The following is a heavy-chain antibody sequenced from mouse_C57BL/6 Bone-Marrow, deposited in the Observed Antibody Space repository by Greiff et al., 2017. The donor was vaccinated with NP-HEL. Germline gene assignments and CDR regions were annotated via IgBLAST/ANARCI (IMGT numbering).Heavy chain of an antibody. Sequence: EVHLVESGGGLVKPGGSLKLSCAASGFTFSSYTMSWVRQTPEKRLEWVATISGGGGNTYYTDSVKGRFTISRDNAKNTLYLQMGSLRSEDTALYYGARQGGAMDYWGQGTAVTVSS. CDR1: GFTFSSYT. J-gene: IGHJ4*01. CDR2: ISGGGGNT. V-gene: IGHV5-9*01. CDR3: ARQGGAMDY.